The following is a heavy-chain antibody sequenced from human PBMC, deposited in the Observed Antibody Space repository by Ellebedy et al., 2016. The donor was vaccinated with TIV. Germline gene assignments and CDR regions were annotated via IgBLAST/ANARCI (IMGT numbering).Heavy chain of an antibody. V-gene: IGHV3-7*03. Sequence: GESLKISCAGSGFTFSFYWMSRVRQAPGKGPEWVANINKDGSEKFYVDSVKGRFTISRDNAKNSLYLQMNSLRAEDTAVYYCASPPGVVALWGQGTLVTVSS. D-gene: IGHD3-10*01. CDR3: ASPPGVVAL. J-gene: IGHJ4*02. CDR2: INKDGSEK. CDR1: GFTFSFYW.